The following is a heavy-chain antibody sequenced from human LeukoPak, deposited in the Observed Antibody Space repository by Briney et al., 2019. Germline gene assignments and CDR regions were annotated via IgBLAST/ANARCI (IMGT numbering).Heavy chain of an antibody. CDR3: VRKSFGESVY. J-gene: IGHJ4*02. D-gene: IGHD3-10*01. CDR1: DFLVISNY. V-gene: IGHV3-53*01. Sequence: GGSLRLSCAPYDFLVISNYMSWVRQPPGKGLEWVSLLYSGGRPYLADSVKGRFSISRDDSNNAVYLQMNSLRPEDTAVYYCVRKSFGESVYWGQGSLVTVSS. CDR2: LYSGGRP.